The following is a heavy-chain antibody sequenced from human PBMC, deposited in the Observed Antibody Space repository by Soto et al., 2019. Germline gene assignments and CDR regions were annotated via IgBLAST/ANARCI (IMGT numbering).Heavy chain of an antibody. J-gene: IGHJ5*02. D-gene: IGHD6-13*01. CDR1: GYTFTSYD. CDR2: MNPNSGNT. Sequence: GASVKVSCKASGYTFTSYDINWVRQATGQGLEWMGWMNPNSGNTGYAQKFQGRVTMTRNTSISTAYMELSSLRSEDTAVYYCARGRVAAAGTRWFDPWGQGTLVTVSS. CDR3: ARGRVAAAGTRWFDP. V-gene: IGHV1-8*01.